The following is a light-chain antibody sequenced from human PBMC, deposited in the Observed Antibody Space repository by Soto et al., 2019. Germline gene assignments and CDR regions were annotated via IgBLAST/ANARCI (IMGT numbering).Light chain of an antibody. J-gene: IGLJ2*01. CDR2: GNS. CDR1: SSNIGAGYD. Sequence: QSVLTQPPSVSGAPGQRVTISCTGSSSNIGAGYDVHWYQQLPGTAPKLLIYGNSNRPSGVPDRFSGSKSGTSASLAITGLQDEDEADYYCQSYDSSLSALFGGGPKLTVL. V-gene: IGLV1-40*01. CDR3: QSYDSSLSAL.